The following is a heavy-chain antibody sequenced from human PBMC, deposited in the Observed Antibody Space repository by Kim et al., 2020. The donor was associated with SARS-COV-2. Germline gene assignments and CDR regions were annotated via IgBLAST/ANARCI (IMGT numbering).Heavy chain of an antibody. CDR2: T. D-gene: IGHD6-6*01. V-gene: IGHV3-23*01. Sequence: TYYAESVKGRFTVSSDTSKNTVFLQMSSLRADDTAIYYCAKTSSTFKFPTWGQGTLVIVSS. CDR3: AKTSSTFKFPT. J-gene: IGHJ4*02.